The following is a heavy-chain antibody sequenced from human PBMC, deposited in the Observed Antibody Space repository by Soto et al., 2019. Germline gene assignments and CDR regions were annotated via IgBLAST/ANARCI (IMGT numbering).Heavy chain of an antibody. Sequence: GGSLRLSXAASGFTFSSYGVHWVRQAPGKGLEWVAVIWYDGSNKYYADSVKGRFTISRDNSKNTLYLQMNSLRAEDTAVYYCARPRASGYSYGYGGGAFDIWGQGTMVTVSS. CDR3: ARPRASGYSYGYGGGAFDI. J-gene: IGHJ3*02. CDR2: IWYDGSNK. V-gene: IGHV3-33*01. CDR1: GFTFSSYG. D-gene: IGHD5-18*01.